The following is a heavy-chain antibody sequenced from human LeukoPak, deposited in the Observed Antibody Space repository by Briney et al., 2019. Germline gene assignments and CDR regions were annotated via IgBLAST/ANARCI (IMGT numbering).Heavy chain of an antibody. J-gene: IGHJ4*02. D-gene: IGHD3-22*01. CDR2: IFYGGST. Sequence: SETLSLTCTVSGVSISSSNSYWGWIRQPPGKGLEWIGSIFYGGSTYSNPSLKRRVTISVDTSKNQFSLNLSSVTAADTAVYYCARRRGYYDSSGYYFRLDFDYWGQGTLVTVSS. CDR1: GVSISSSNSY. V-gene: IGHV4-39*07. CDR3: ARRRGYYDSSGYYFRLDFDY.